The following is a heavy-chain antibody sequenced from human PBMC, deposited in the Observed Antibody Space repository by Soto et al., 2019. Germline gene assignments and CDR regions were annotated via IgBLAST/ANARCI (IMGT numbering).Heavy chain of an antibody. V-gene: IGHV5-10-1*01. CDR1: GYSFTSYW. D-gene: IGHD6-6*01. CDR2: IDPSDSYT. J-gene: IGHJ5*02. CDR3: ARSYSSSSGFDP. Sequence: PGESLKISCKGSGYSFTSYWISWVRQTPGKGLEWMGRIDPSDSYTNYSPSFQGHVTISADKSISTAYLQWSSLKASDTAMYYCARSYSSSSGFDPWGQGTLVTVSS.